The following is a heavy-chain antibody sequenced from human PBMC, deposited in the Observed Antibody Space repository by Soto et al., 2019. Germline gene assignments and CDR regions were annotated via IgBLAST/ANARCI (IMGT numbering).Heavy chain of an antibody. J-gene: IGHJ5*02. Sequence: SETLSLTCAVSGGSISSGGYSWSWIRQPPGKGLEWIGYIYHSGSTYYNPSLKSRVTISVDRSKNQFSLKLSSVTAADTALYYCARVEGSGPRQWFDPWGQGTLVTVSS. CDR1: GGSISSGGYS. CDR2: IYHSGST. CDR3: ARVEGSGPRQWFDP. V-gene: IGHV4-30-2*01. D-gene: IGHD3-10*01.